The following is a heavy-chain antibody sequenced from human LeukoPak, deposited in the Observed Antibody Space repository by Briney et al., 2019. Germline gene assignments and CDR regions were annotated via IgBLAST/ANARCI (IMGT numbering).Heavy chain of an antibody. CDR3: ARSLSWYYDILTGYFDY. J-gene: IGHJ4*02. D-gene: IGHD3-9*01. CDR2: SYYSGTT. V-gene: IGHV4-59*12. Sequence: SETLSLTCTVSGGSISGYYWSWIRQPPGKGLELIGYSYYSGTTNYNPSLRSRVIISVDTSKNQFSLKLSSVTAADTAVYYCARSLSWYYDILTGYFDYWGQGTLVTVSS. CDR1: GGSISGYY.